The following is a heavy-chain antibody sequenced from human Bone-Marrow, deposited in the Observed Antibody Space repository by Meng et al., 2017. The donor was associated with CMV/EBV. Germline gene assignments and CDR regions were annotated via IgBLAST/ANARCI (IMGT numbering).Heavy chain of an antibody. J-gene: IGHJ5*02. Sequence: ASAYTFTGYGISWVRQAPGQRLGWMGWISAYNGTTNSAQKLQGRVTITTDTSTSTAYMELRSLRSDDTAVYYCARVLDLGIDNWFDPWGQGTLVTVSS. CDR1: AYTFTGYG. D-gene: IGHD7-27*01. CDR3: ARVLDLGIDNWFDP. CDR2: ISAYNGTT. V-gene: IGHV1-18*01.